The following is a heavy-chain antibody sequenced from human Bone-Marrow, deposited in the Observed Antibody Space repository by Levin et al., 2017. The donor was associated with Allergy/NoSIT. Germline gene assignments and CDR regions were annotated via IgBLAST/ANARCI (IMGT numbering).Heavy chain of an antibody. CDR2: IYPDDSDT. CDR1: GYSFTSYW. V-gene: IGHV5-51*01. CDR3: ATAGGDVWARAFDI. D-gene: IGHD2-21*01. Sequence: GGSLRLSCKASGYSFTSYWIGWVRQMPGKGLEWMGIIYPDDSDTKYRPAFQGQVTISADKSITTAYLQWNSLRISDSAMYFCATAGGDVWARAFDIWGQGTKVTVSS. J-gene: IGHJ3*02.